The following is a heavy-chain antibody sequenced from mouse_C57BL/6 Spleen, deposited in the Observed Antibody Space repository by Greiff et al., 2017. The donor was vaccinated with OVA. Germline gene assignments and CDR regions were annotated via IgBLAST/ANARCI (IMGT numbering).Heavy chain of an antibody. CDR1: GYTFTDYY. V-gene: IGHV1-26*01. CDR2: INPNNGGT. D-gene: IGHD1-1*01. CDR3: ARSGGSSSFDY. J-gene: IGHJ2*01. Sequence: VQLQQSGPELVKPGASVKISCKASGYTFTDYYMNWVKQSHGKSLEWIGDINPNNGGTSYNQKFKGKATLTVDKSSSTAYMELRSLTSEDSAVYYCARSGGSSSFDYWGQGTTLTVSS.